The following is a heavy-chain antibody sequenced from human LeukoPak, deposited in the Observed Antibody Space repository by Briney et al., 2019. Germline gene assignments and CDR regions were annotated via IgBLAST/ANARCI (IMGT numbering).Heavy chain of an antibody. CDR3: ARDEDGDYTPDY. J-gene: IGHJ4*02. V-gene: IGHV3-21*01. CDR2: ISSSSYI. Sequence: GGSLRLSCAASGFTFSSYSMNWVRQAPGKGLEWVSSISSSSYIYYVDSVTGRFTISRDNAKKSVYLQMNSLRAEDTAVYYCARDEDGDYTPDYWGQGTLVTVSS. CDR1: GFTFSSYS. D-gene: IGHD4-17*01.